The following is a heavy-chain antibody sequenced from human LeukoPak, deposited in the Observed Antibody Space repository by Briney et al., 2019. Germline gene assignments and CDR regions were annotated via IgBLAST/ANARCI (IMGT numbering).Heavy chain of an antibody. CDR3: ARGYSGSVDPFDY. J-gene: IGHJ4*02. CDR2: VYDSGST. Sequence: PSGTLSLTCTVSGGSISSYFWSWIRQPPGKGLEWIGYVYDSGSTNYNPSLKSRVTISDGTSKNQFSLKLSSVTAADTAVYYCARGYSGSVDPFDYWGQGTLVTVSS. CDR1: GGSISSYF. D-gene: IGHD6-13*01. V-gene: IGHV4-59*08.